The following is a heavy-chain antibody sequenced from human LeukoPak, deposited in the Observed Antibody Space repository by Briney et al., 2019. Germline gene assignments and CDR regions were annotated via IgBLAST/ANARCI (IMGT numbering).Heavy chain of an antibody. D-gene: IGHD5-12*01. J-gene: IGHJ4*02. Sequence: PGGSLRLSCAASGFTFSSYGMHWVRQAPGKGLEWVAVISYDGSNKYYADSVKGRFTISRDNSKNTLYLQTNSLRAEDTAVYYCAKDRGATSNYWGQGTLVTVSS. CDR2: ISYDGSNK. CDR3: AKDRGATSNY. CDR1: GFTFSSYG. V-gene: IGHV3-30*18.